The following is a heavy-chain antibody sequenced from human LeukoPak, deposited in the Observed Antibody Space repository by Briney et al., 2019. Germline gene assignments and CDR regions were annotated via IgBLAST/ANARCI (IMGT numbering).Heavy chain of an antibody. V-gene: IGHV4-39*07. Sequence: SETLSLTCTVSGGSTSSSNYYWGWIRQPPGKGLEWIGGIHYSGNTYYNPSLKSRVTISVDTSKNQFSLKLSSVTAADTAVYYCARGYSSSWRRLNWFDPWGQGTLVTVSS. J-gene: IGHJ5*02. CDR2: IHYSGNT. D-gene: IGHD6-13*01. CDR1: GGSTSSSNYY. CDR3: ARGYSSSWRRLNWFDP.